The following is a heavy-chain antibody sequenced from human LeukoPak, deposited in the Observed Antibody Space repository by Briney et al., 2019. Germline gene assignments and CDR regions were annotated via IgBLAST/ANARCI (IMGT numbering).Heavy chain of an antibody. J-gene: IGHJ6*03. CDR1: GGSISSSSYY. D-gene: IGHD2-2*02. Sequence: ETSETLSLTCTVSGGSISSSSYYWGWIRQPPGKGLEWIGSIYYSGSTYYNPSLKSRVTISVDTSKNQFSLKLSSVTAADTAVYYCARGAPDIVVVPAAITATEYYYYMDVWGKGTTVTVSS. CDR2: IYYSGST. CDR3: ARGAPDIVVVPAAITATEYYYYMDV. V-gene: IGHV4-39*07.